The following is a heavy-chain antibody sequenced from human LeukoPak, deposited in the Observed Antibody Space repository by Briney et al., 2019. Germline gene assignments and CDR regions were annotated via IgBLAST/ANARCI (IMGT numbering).Heavy chain of an antibody. Sequence: GGSLRLSCAASGFTFDDYAMHGVRQAPGKGLEGVSGLNWNSGRIGYADSVKGRFTISRDNAKNSLYLQMNSLRAEDTALYYCAKGSSSSWENFQYWGQGTLVIVSS. V-gene: IGHV3-9*01. J-gene: IGHJ1*01. CDR3: AKGSSSSWENFQY. CDR2: LNWNSGRI. CDR1: GFTFDDYA. D-gene: IGHD6-13*01.